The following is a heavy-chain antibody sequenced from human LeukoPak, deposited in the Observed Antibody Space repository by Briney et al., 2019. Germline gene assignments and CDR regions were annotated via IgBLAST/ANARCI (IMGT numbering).Heavy chain of an antibody. D-gene: IGHD1-26*01. Sequence: GASLRLSCAASGFTFSSYAMSWVRQAPGKGLEWVSAISGSGGRTYYADSVKGRFTISRDDSKNSLYLPMNSLRAEDTAVYYCAKRRFVGATTLDFDYWGQGTLVTVSS. CDR3: AKRRFVGATTLDFDY. V-gene: IGHV3-23*01. CDR2: ISGSGGRT. J-gene: IGHJ4*02. CDR1: GFTFSSYA.